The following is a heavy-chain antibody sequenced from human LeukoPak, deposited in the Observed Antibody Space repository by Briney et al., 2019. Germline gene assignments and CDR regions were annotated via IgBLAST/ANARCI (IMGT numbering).Heavy chain of an antibody. CDR3: ARDSPYSSGWSARYNWFDP. V-gene: IGHV4-39*07. J-gene: IGHJ5*02. D-gene: IGHD6-19*01. CDR1: GGSISSSSYY. Sequence: SETLSLTCTVSGGSISSSSYYWGWIRQPPEKGLEWIGSIFYSGSTFYNPSLKSRVTISVDTSKNQFSLKLSSVTAADTAVYYCARDSPYSSGWSARYNWFDPWGQGTLVTVSS. CDR2: IFYSGST.